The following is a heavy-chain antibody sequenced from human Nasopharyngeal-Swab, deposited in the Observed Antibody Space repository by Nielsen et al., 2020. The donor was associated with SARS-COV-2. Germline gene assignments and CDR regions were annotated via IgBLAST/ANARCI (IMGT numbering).Heavy chain of an antibody. CDR3: ARGGDPREVVAATDCFDP. D-gene: IGHD2-15*01. Sequence: ASVKVSCKASGYTFTRYYIHWVRRAPGQGFEWMGIINPGGGSARYSQNFQGRVTMTRDTSTSTVYMELSSLRSEDTAVYYCARGGDPREVVAATDCFDPWGQGTLVTVSS. CDR2: INPGGGSA. V-gene: IGHV1-46*01. J-gene: IGHJ5*02. CDR1: GYTFTRYY.